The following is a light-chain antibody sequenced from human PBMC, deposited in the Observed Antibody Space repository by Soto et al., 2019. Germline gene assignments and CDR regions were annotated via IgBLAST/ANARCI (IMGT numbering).Light chain of an antibody. CDR2: DVS. CDR3: HQYGSSAWT. CDR1: QSVSID. V-gene: IGKV3-20*01. J-gene: IGKJ1*01. Sequence: EFVLTQSPGTLSLSPGERATLSFRASQSVSIDLAWYQQTPGQAPRLLIYDVSSRATGTPERFSGSGSGTDFTLTISRLEPEDFAVYYCHQYGSSAWTFGQGTKVDIK.